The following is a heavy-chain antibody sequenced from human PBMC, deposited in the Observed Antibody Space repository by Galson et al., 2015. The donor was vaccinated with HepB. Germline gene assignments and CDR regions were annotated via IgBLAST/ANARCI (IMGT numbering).Heavy chain of an antibody. V-gene: IGHV4-59*01. D-gene: IGHD6-19*01. CDR3: ARVSYSSGPLLTLYFDY. Sequence: QVQLQESGPGLVKPSETLSLTCTVSGGSISSYYWSWIRQPPGKGLEWIGYIYYSGSTNYNPSLKSRVTISVDTSKNQFSLKLSSVTAADTAVYYCARVSYSSGPLLTLYFDYWGQGTLVTVSS. J-gene: IGHJ4*02. CDR2: IYYSGST. CDR1: GGSISSYY.